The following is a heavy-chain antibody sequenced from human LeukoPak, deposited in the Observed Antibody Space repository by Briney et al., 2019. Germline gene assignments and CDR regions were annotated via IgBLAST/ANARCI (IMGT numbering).Heavy chain of an antibody. Sequence: GGSLRLSCAASGFTFSSYAMFWVRQDPGKGLEWVASIPFDGRFQYYGDSVKGRFTISRDNSKNTLYLQMNSLRSEDTAVYYCAREGWGGVKAGLDYWGQGTPVTVSS. J-gene: IGHJ4*02. CDR2: IPFDGRFQ. D-gene: IGHD6-19*01. CDR3: AREGWGGVKAGLDY. V-gene: IGHV3-30*04. CDR1: GFTFSSYA.